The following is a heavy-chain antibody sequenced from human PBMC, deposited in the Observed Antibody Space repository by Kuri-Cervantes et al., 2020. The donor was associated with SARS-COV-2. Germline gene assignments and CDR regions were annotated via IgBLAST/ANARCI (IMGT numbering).Heavy chain of an antibody. V-gene: IGHV3-21*03. J-gene: IGHJ4*02. CDR1: GFTSSSYS. CDR2: ISSSSSYI. CDR3: ARVPNVVPAAIGGGY. Sequence: LSLTCAASGFTSSSYSMNWVRQAPGKGLEWVSSISSSSSYIYYADSVKGRFTISRDNAKNSLYLQMNSLRAEDTAVYYCARVPNVVPAAIGGGYWGQGTLVTVSS. D-gene: IGHD2-2*02.